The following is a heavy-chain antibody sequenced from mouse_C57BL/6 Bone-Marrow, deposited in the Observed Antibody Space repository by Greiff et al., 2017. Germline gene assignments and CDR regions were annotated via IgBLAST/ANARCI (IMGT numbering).Heavy chain of an antibody. CDR3: ASSSRWYFDV. J-gene: IGHJ1*03. Sequence: QVQLKQSGAELVRPGASVKLSCKASGYTFTDYYINWVKQRPGQGLEWIARIYPGSGNTYYNEKFKGKATLTAEKSSSTAYMQLSSLTSEDSAVYFCASSSRWYFDVWGTGTTVTVSS. CDR2: IYPGSGNT. V-gene: IGHV1-76*01. D-gene: IGHD1-3*01. CDR1: GYTFTDYY.